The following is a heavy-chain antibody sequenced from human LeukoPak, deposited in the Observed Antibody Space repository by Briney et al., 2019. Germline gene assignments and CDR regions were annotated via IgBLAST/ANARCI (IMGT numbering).Heavy chain of an antibody. CDR1: GFTLSSYS. D-gene: IGHD3-10*01. V-gene: IGHV3-48*02. CDR2: IRSSSSTT. Sequence: GGSLRLSCAASGFTLSSYSMNWVRQAPGKGLEWVSYIRSSSSTTYYADSVKGRFTISRDNAKNSLFLQMNSLRDEDTAVYYCAGEDGSGSYLPYWGQGTLVTVSS. CDR3: AGEDGSGSYLPY. J-gene: IGHJ4*02.